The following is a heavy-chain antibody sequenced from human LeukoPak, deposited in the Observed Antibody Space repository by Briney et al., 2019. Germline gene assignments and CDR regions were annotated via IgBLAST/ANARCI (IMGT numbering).Heavy chain of an antibody. CDR3: ARGRLGVVDAFDI. CDR2: ISSSGSTI. CDR1: GFTFSDYY. J-gene: IGHJ3*02. D-gene: IGHD3-3*01. Sequence: PGGSLRLSCAASGFTFSDYYMGWIRQAPGKGLEWVSYISSSGSTIYYADSVKGRFTISRDNAKNSLSLQMNSLRAEDTAVYYCARGRLGVVDAFDIWGQGTMVTVSS. V-gene: IGHV3-11*01.